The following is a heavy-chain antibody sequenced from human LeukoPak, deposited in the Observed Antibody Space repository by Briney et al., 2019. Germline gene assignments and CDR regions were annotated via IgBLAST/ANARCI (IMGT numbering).Heavy chain of an antibody. J-gene: IGHJ4*02. V-gene: IGHV3-33*01. Sequence: PGRSLRLSCAASGFTFSSYGMHWVRQAPGKGLEWVAVIWYDGSNKYYADSVKGRFTISRDNSKNTLYLQMNSLRAEDTAVYYCARVYSSGWYGDYWGQGTLVTVSS. CDR2: IWYDGSNK. CDR1: GFTFSSYG. CDR3: ARVYSSGWYGDY. D-gene: IGHD6-19*01.